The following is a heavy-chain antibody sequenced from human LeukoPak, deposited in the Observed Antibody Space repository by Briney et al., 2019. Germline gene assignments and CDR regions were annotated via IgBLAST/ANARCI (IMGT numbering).Heavy chain of an antibody. CDR1: GGSISSYY. V-gene: IGHV4-4*07. CDR3: ARGTDEWLRPLYGMDV. D-gene: IGHD5-12*01. CDR2: IYTSGST. Sequence: PSETLSLTCTVSGGSISSYYWSWLRQPAGKGLEWIGRIYTSGSTNYNPSLKSRVTMSVDTSKNQFSLKLSSVTAADTAVYYCARGTDEWLRPLYGMDVWGQGTTVTVSS. J-gene: IGHJ6*02.